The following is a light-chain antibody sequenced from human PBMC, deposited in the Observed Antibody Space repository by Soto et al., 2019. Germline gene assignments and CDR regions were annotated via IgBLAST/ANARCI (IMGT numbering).Light chain of an antibody. J-gene: IGKJ4*01. CDR1: QSVSSSY. V-gene: IGKV3-20*01. CDR3: QQFSSYPLT. Sequence: EIVMTQSPATLSLSPGERATLSCRASQSVSSSYLAWYQHKPGQAPRLLIYAASSRATGSPDRFSGGGSGTDFTLTISRLEPEDFAVYYCQQFSSYPLTFGGGTKVDI. CDR2: AAS.